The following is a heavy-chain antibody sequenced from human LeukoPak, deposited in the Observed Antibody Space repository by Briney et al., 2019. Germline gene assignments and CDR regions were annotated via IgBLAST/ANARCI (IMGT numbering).Heavy chain of an antibody. CDR1: GGSISSSSNN. CDR2: IHYSGTT. J-gene: IGHJ5*02. V-gene: IGHV4-39*01. D-gene: IGHD6-19*01. Sequence: SETLSLTCTVSGGSISSSSNNWGWLRQSPGKGLEWIGTIHYSGTTHYNPSLKSRVTMTVDTSKNQFSLNLSSVTAADTALYFCGRQGDTTGWHYLDWFGPWGQGILVTVSS. CDR3: GRQGDTTGWHYLDWFGP.